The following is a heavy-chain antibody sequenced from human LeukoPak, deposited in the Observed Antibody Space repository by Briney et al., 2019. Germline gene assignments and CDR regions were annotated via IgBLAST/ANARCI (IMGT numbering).Heavy chain of an antibody. CDR2: IIPIFGTA. CDR3: ASGGLPAAMPHVDFGPSYYYYMDV. CDR1: GGTFSSYA. D-gene: IGHD2-2*01. V-gene: IGHV1-69*05. Sequence: SVKVSCKASGGTFSSYAISWVRRAPGQGLEWMGGIIPIFGTANYAQKFQGRVTITTDQSTSTSYMELSSLRSEDTAVYYCASGGLPAAMPHVDFGPSYYYYMDVWGKGTTVTVSS. J-gene: IGHJ6*03.